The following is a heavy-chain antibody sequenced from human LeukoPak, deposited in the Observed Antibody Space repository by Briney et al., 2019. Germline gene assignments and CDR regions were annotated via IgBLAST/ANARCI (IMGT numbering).Heavy chain of an antibody. D-gene: IGHD6-13*01. CDR2: IYYSGST. CDR1: GGSINSYY. Sequence: PSETLSLTCTVSGGSINSYYWSWIRQPPGKGLEWIGYIYYSGSTNYNPSLKSRVTISVDTSKNQFSLKLSSVTAADTAVYYCARTAAGTALYYFDYWGQGTLVTVSS. CDR3: ARTAAGTALYYFDY. V-gene: IGHV4-59*01. J-gene: IGHJ4*02.